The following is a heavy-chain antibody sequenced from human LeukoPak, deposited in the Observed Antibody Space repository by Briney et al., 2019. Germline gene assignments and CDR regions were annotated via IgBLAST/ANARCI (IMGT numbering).Heavy chain of an antibody. CDR3: GRGGRSRSGSGIYLYHGGNWFEP. D-gene: IGHD3-10*01. Sequence: PSETLSLTCTVSGGSFTSYYWSWIRQPPGKGLEWIGSINPSGSTRYNPSLKRRIIRPADASKNHFSLELNSLTAADTAVYYCGRGGRSRSGSGIYLYHGGNWFEPWGRGILVTVSS. CDR1: GGSFTSYY. CDR2: INPSGST. J-gene: IGHJ5*02. V-gene: IGHV4-59*01.